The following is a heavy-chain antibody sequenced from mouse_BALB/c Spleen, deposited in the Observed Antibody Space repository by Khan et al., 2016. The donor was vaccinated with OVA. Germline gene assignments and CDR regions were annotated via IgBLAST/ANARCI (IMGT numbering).Heavy chain of an antibody. CDR2: ISYSGST. Sequence: EVQLVESGPGLVKPSQSLSLTCTVTGYSITSGYGWNWIRQFPGNKLEWMGYISYSGSTNYHPSLKSRISITRDTSKNQFFLQLNSVTTEDTATYYCARTARKKYWGQGTTLTVSS. CDR1: GYSITSGYG. D-gene: IGHD1-2*01. J-gene: IGHJ2*01. V-gene: IGHV3-2*02. CDR3: ARTARKKY.